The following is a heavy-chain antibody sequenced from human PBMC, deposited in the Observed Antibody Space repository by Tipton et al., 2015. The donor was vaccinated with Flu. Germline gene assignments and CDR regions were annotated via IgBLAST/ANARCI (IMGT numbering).Heavy chain of an antibody. CDR3: AKDRGDSFNAMDV. CDR1: GFTFSDYY. D-gene: IGHD2-21*02. J-gene: IGHJ6*02. V-gene: IGHV3-11*01. CDR2: ISSSSSTI. Sequence: SLRLSCAASGFTFSDYYMSWIRQLPGKGLEWVSHISSSSSTINYADSVKGRFTISRDNAKNTLYLQTSSLRAEDTAIYYCAKDRGDSFNAMDVWGQGTTVTVS.